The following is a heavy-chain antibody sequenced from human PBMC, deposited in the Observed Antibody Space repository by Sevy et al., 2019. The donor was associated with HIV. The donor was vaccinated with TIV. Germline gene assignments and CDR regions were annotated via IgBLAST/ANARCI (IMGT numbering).Heavy chain of an antibody. V-gene: IGHV4-59*01. J-gene: IGHJ6*02. CDR2: IYYSGST. Sequence: SETLSLTCTVSGGSISSYYWSWIRQPPGKGLEWIGYIYYSGSTNYNPSLKSRVTISVDTSKNQFSLKLGSVTAADTAVYYCARDFVMLGSGSPYYYGMDVWGQGTTVTVSS. CDR3: ARDFVMLGSGSPYYYGMDV. CDR1: GGSISSYY. D-gene: IGHD3-10*01.